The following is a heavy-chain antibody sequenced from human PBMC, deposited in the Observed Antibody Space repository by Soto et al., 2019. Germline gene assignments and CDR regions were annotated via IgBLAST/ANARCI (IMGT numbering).Heavy chain of an antibody. D-gene: IGHD3-22*01. J-gene: IGHJ6*02. CDR1: GYTFTSYY. CDR3: ARAGDSSGYPYYYYYGMDV. V-gene: IGHV1-46*01. CDR2: INPSGGST. Sequence: ASVKVSCKASGYTFTSYYMHWVRQAPGQGLEWMGIINPSGGSTSYAQKFQGRVTMTRDTSTSTVYMELSSLRSEDTAVYYCARAGDSSGYPYYYYYGMDVWGQGTTVTVSS.